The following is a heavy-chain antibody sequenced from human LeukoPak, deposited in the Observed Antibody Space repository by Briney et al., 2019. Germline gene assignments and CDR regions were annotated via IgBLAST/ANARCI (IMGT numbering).Heavy chain of an antibody. Sequence: GGSLRLSCAASGFTFSSYGMHWVRQAPGEGLEWVAVIWYDGSNKYYADSVKGRFTISRDNSKNTLYLQMNSLRAEDTAVYYCAKEGRKYSSGWYSSWGQGTLVTVSS. V-gene: IGHV3-33*06. J-gene: IGHJ4*02. CDR3: AKEGRKYSSGWYSS. D-gene: IGHD6-19*01. CDR1: GFTFSSYG. CDR2: IWYDGSNK.